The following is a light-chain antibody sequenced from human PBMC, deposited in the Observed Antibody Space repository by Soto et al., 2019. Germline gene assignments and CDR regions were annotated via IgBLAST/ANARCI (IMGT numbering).Light chain of an antibody. Sequence: QSVLTQPPSASGTPGQRVSISCSGSGSNIGRNTVNWYQQLPGTAPKLLIYSNNQRPSGVPDRFSGSKSGTSASLAIGGLQSEDEAEYYCAAWDASLSACVFGNGTQLTVL. CDR3: AAWDASLSACV. CDR2: SNN. V-gene: IGLV1-44*01. J-gene: IGLJ1*01. CDR1: GSNIGRNT.